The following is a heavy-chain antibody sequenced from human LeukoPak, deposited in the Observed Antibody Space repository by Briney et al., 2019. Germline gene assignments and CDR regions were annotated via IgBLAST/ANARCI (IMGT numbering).Heavy chain of an antibody. V-gene: IGHV1-2*06. D-gene: IGHD3-16*01. Sequence: ASVKVSCXTSGYTFTDYYMHWLRQARGQGLEWMGRINPNSGGTYYAQKFQGRVTMTRDTSISTSYMELTSLISDDTAVYYCAGGVLHGGGNWFDPWGQGTLVTVSS. CDR1: GYTFTDYY. J-gene: IGHJ5*02. CDR3: AGGVLHGGGNWFDP. CDR2: INPNSGGT.